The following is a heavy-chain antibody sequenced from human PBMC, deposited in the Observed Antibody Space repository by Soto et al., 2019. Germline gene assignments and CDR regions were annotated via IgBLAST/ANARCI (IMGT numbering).Heavy chain of an antibody. Sequence: GGSLILSCAASGFTCSSYSMNWFRQAPGKGLEWVSSISSSSSYIYYADSVKGRFTISRDNAKNSLYLQMNSLRAEDTAVYYCARGGIAARPSWFDPWGQGTLVTVSS. CDR1: GFTCSSYS. D-gene: IGHD6-6*01. CDR2: ISSSSSYI. V-gene: IGHV3-21*01. CDR3: ARGGIAARPSWFDP. J-gene: IGHJ5*02.